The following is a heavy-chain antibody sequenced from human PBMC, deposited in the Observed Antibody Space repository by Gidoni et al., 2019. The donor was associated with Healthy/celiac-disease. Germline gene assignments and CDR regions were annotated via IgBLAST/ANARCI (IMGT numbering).Heavy chain of an antibody. CDR1: GFTFSSYS. Sequence: EVQLVESGGGLVQPGGSLRLYCAASGFTFSSYSLNWVRQATGKGLEWVSYISSSISTIYYADSVKGRFTISRDNAKNSLYLQMNSLRDEDTAVYYCASSAPYYYYMDVWGKGTTVTVSS. CDR2: ISSSISTI. J-gene: IGHJ6*03. CDR3: ASSAPYYYYMDV. D-gene: IGHD2-15*01. V-gene: IGHV3-48*02.